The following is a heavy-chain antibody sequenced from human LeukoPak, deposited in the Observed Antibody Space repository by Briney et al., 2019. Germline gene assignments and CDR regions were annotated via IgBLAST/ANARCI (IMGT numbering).Heavy chain of an antibody. Sequence: PGGSLRLSCAASGFTFSSYAMSWVRQAPGKGLEWVSGISDSGDSTYYADSVKGRFTISRDNSKNTLYLQMSSLRAEDTAVYYCAKISWSRVGPNDYWGQGTLVTVSS. V-gene: IGHV3-23*01. CDR1: GFTFSSYA. CDR3: AKISWSRVGPNDY. D-gene: IGHD3-3*01. CDR2: ISDSGDST. J-gene: IGHJ4*02.